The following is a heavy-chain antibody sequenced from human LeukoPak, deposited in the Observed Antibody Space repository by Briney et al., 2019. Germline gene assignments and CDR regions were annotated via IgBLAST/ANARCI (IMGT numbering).Heavy chain of an antibody. CDR1: GYTFTSYY. J-gene: IGHJ6*02. D-gene: IGHD3-3*01. CDR2: INPSGGST. Sequence: ASVKVSCKASGYTFTSYYMHWVRQAPGQGLEWMGIINPSGGSTSYAQKFQGRVTMTRDTSTSTVYMELSSLRSEDTAVYYCATPQYYDFRDYYYYYGMGVWGQGTTVTVSS. CDR3: ATPQYYDFRDYYYYYGMGV. V-gene: IGHV1-46*01.